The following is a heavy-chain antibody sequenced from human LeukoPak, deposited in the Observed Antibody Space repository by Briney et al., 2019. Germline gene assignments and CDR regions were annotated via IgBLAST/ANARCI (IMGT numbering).Heavy chain of an antibody. V-gene: IGHV3-30*18. CDR3: AKDAMIVVVTVAGYFDY. Sequence: PGGSLRLSCAASGFTFSNYGMHWVRQAPGKGLEWVAVISYDGSNKYYADSVKGRFTISRDNSKNTLYLQMNSLRAEDTAVYYCAKDAMIVVVTVAGYFDYWGQGTLVTVSS. CDR2: ISYDGSNK. CDR1: GFTFSNYG. J-gene: IGHJ4*02. D-gene: IGHD3-22*01.